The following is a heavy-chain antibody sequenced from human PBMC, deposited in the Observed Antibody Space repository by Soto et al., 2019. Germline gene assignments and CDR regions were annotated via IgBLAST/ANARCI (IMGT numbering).Heavy chain of an antibody. Sequence: QVQLVQSGAEVKKPGSSVTVSCKASGGTFSSYTISWVRQAPGQGLEWMGGIIPIFGTANYAQKFQGRVTXPXAXPXXTADMELSSLRSEATAVYYCARGNHRWLQLWYFDLWGRGTLVTVSS. CDR2: IIPIFGTA. V-gene: IGHV1-69*05. J-gene: IGHJ2*01. CDR3: ARGNHRWLQLWYFDL. CDR1: GGTFSSYT. D-gene: IGHD5-12*01.